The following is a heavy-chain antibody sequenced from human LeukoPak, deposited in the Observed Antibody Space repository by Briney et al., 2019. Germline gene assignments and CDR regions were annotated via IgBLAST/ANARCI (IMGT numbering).Heavy chain of an antibody. J-gene: IGHJ3*02. CDR2: ISSSGSTI. Sequence: GGSLRLSCAAPGFSFSSYEMNWVRQAPGKGLEWVSYISSSGSTIYYADSVKGRFTISRDNAKNSLYLQMNSLRAEDTAVYYCARGRPWQQLRPLAGFDIWGQGTMVTVSS. V-gene: IGHV3-48*03. CDR1: GFSFSSYE. D-gene: IGHD6-13*01. CDR3: ARGRPWQQLRPLAGFDI.